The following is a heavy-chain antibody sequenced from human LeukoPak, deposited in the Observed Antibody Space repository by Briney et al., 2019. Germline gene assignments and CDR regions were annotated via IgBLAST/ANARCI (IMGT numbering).Heavy chain of an antibody. CDR1: GYTFTDYY. CDR2: ISPNRGGT. V-gene: IGHV1-2*06. D-gene: IGHD4-17*01. Sequence: ASVKISCKASGYTFTDYYAHWVRQAPGQGLEWMGLISPNRGGTNYAQKFRGRPTITRDTSISTAYMELSSLRSDDTAVYYCANNRAGDYADYWGEASLVTVSS. CDR3: ANNRAGDYADY. J-gene: IGHJ4*02.